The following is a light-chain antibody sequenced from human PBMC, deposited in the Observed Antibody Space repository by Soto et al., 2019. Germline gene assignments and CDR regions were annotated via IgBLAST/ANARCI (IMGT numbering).Light chain of an antibody. V-gene: IGLV2-14*01. CDR1: SSDVGGYNY. Sequence: SALTQPASVSGSPGQSITISCTGTSSDVGGYNYVSWYQQHPGKAPKLMIYEVSNRPSGVSNRFSGSKSGNTASLTISGLQAEDEADYYCSANAGGSTLVFGGGTKLTVL. CDR2: EVS. CDR3: SANAGGSTLV. J-gene: IGLJ2*01.